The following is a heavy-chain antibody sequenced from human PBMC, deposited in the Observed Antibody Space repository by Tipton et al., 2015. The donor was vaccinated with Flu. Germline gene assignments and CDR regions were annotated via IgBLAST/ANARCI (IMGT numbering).Heavy chain of an antibody. D-gene: IGHD3-22*01. CDR2: ISKSGSTR. V-gene: IGHV3-48*03. CDR3: VRDPPSSGFYY. J-gene: IGHJ4*02. Sequence: CAASGFTLNTYEMNWVRQAPGKGLEWVSYISKSGSTRYYAESVKGRFTISKDNSRNSLYLQMNSLRVEDTAVYYCVRDPPSSGFYYWGQGTQVTVSS. CDR1: GFTLNTYE.